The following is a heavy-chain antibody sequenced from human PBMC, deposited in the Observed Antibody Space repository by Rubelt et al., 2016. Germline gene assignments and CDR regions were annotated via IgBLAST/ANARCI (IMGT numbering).Heavy chain of an antibody. D-gene: IGHD2-21*01. J-gene: IGHJ5*02. CDR2: ISSSSSTI. V-gene: IGHV3-48*02. CDR3: ARDPPEVTVVGGP. Sequence: PQAPGKGLEWVSYISSSSSTIYYADSVKGRFTISRDNAKNSLYLQMNSLRDEDTAVYYCARDPPEVTVVGGPWGQGTLVTVSS.